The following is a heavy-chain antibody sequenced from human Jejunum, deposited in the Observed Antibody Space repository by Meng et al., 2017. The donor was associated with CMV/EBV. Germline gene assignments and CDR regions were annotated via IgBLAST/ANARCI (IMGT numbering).Heavy chain of an antibody. J-gene: IGHJ4*02. CDR3: ARGRRNEPLFDY. CDR2: LIAVFDKT. Sequence: GHVVASGADVKSLGSPVKRACKLSGGSFSSHTFSWVRQAPGQGLEWMGGLIAVFDKTKAAPRFQDRVTFTADESTSTAYMELSSLTFDDTAVYFCARGRRNEPLFDYWGQGTLVTVSS. CDR1: GGSFSSHT. V-gene: IGHV1-69*13. D-gene: IGHD1-14*01.